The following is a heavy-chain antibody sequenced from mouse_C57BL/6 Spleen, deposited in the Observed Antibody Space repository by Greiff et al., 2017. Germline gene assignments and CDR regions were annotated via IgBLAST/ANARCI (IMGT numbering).Heavy chain of an antibody. CDR1: GFTFSSYA. Sequence: EVQLVESGGGLVKPGGSLKLSCAASGFTFSSYAMSWVRQTPEKRLEWVATISDGGSYTYYPDNLKGRFTISRDNAKNNLYLQMSHLKSEDTAMYYCARDPLNNDYGDDFDYWGQGTTLTVSS. CDR2: ISDGGSYT. V-gene: IGHV5-4*01. D-gene: IGHD2-4*01. J-gene: IGHJ2*01. CDR3: ARDPLNNDYGDDFDY.